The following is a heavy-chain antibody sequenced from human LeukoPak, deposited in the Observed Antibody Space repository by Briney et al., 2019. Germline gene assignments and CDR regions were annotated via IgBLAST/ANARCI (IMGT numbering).Heavy chain of an antibody. Sequence: SETLSLTCTVSGGSISSSSYYWSWIRQPPGKGLEWIGYIYYSGSTDYNTSLKSRVTISVDTSKNQFSLKLNSVTAADTAVYYCARVGDSSGYSAVDYWGQGTLVTVSS. D-gene: IGHD3-22*01. CDR2: IYYSGST. CDR3: ARVGDSSGYSAVDY. CDR1: GGSISSSSYY. J-gene: IGHJ4*02. V-gene: IGHV4-61*01.